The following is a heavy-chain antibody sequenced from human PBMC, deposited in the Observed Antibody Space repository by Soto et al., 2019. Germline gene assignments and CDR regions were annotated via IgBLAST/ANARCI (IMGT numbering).Heavy chain of an antibody. Sequence: EVQLLESGGGLVQPGGSLRLSCAASGFAFSSYAMSWVRQAPGKGLEWVSSISGSTSGTYYADAVKGRFTISRDNSNNTLYLQMNSLSAEDTAVYYCAKDRGGIDPFDYWGQGALVTVSS. V-gene: IGHV3-23*01. CDR2: ISGSTSGT. J-gene: IGHJ4*02. D-gene: IGHD3-16*02. CDR3: AKDRGGIDPFDY. CDR1: GFAFSSYA.